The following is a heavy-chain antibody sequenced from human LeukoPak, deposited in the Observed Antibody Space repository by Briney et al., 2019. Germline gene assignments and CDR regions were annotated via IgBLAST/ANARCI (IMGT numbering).Heavy chain of an antibody. D-gene: IGHD6-6*01. CDR2: IYTSGST. J-gene: IGHJ4*02. V-gene: IGHV4-4*07. Sequence: SETLSLTCTVSGGSITSYYWSWIRQPAGKGLEWIGRIYTSGSTNYNPSLKSRVTMSVDTSKNQFSLKLSSVTAADTAVYYCARTQAVFIAARPMYYFDYWGQGTLVTVSS. CDR3: ARTQAVFIAARPMYYFDY. CDR1: GGSITSYY.